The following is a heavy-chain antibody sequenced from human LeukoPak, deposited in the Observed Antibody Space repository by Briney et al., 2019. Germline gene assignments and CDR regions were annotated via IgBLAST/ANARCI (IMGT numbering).Heavy chain of an antibody. D-gene: IGHD3-10*01. J-gene: IGHJ4*02. Sequence: SETLSLTCTVSGGSISSYYWSWIRQPAGKGLEWIGRIYTSGSTNYNPSLKGRVTMSVDTSKSQFSLKLSSVTAADTAVYYCARGSGYYGSGSYSLMYWGQGTLVTVSS. CDR3: ARGSGYYGSGSYSLMY. CDR1: GGSISSYY. CDR2: IYTSGST. V-gene: IGHV4-4*07.